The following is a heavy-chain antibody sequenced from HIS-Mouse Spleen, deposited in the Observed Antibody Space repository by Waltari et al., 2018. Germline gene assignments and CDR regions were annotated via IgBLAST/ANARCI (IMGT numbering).Heavy chain of an antibody. CDR1: GGSSSSSSSS. CDR3: AREIPYSSSWYDWYFDL. D-gene: IGHD6-13*01. Sequence: QLQLQESGPGLVKPSETLSLTCTVSGGSSSSSSSSWGWIRQPPGKGLEWIGSIYYSGSTYYNPSLKSRVTISVDTSKNQFSLKLSSVTAADTAVYYCAREIPYSSSWYDWYFDLWGRGTLVTVSS. V-gene: IGHV4-39*07. J-gene: IGHJ2*01. CDR2: IYYSGST.